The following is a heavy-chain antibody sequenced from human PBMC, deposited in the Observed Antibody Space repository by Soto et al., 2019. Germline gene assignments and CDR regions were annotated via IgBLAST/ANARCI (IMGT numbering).Heavy chain of an antibody. CDR2: ISYDGSNK. V-gene: IGHV3-30*04. Sequence: QAQLEESGGGVVQPGMSLRLSCAASGFTFSSYAMHWVRQAPGKGLEWVAVISYDGSNKYYADSVKGRFTISRDNSKNTLHLQMNSLRTEDTAVYFCARDLSWIFRIIGPIDDWGQGSLVTVSP. CDR1: GFTFSSYA. CDR3: ARDLSWIFRIIGPIDD. D-gene: IGHD3-3*01. J-gene: IGHJ4*02.